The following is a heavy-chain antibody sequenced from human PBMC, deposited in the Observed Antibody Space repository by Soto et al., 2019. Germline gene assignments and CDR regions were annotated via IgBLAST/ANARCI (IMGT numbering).Heavy chain of an antibody. D-gene: IGHD3-10*01. CDR3: ARGSGSTFDY. Sequence: ASETLSLTCTVSGGSISGYYWSWIRQPPGRGLECIGNVYYSENTIDNPSLKDRVTMSVDTSKNQFSLKLSSVTAADTAVYYCARGSGSTFDYWGQGTLVTVSS. V-gene: IGHV4-59*01. CDR2: VYYSENT. CDR1: GGSISGYY. J-gene: IGHJ4*02.